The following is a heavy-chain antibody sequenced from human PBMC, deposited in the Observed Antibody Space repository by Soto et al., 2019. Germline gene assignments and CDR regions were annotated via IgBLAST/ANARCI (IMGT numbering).Heavy chain of an antibody. J-gene: IGHJ3*02. Sequence: GGSLRLSCAASGFTFDDYGMSWVRQAPGKGLEWVSGINWNGGSTGYADSVKGRFTISRDNAKNSLYLQMNSLRAEDTALYHCARVSSSGWYGAFDIWGQGTMVTVSS. CDR3: ARVSSSGWYGAFDI. CDR1: GFTFDDYG. D-gene: IGHD6-19*01. V-gene: IGHV3-20*01. CDR2: INWNGGST.